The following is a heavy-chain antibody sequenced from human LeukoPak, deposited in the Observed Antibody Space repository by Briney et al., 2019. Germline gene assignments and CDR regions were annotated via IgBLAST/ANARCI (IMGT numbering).Heavy chain of an antibody. CDR2: IYSNGNT. CDR1: GASITSYY. D-gene: IGHD1-26*01. CDR3: ARSGSYYQGFEI. V-gene: IGHV4-4*07. Sequence: SETLSLTCTVSGASITSYYWSWIRQPAGKGLEWIGRIYSNGNTNYNPSVKSRVTMSEDTSKNQFSLKLSSVTAADTAVYYCARSGSYYQGFEIWGQGTMVTVSS. J-gene: IGHJ3*02.